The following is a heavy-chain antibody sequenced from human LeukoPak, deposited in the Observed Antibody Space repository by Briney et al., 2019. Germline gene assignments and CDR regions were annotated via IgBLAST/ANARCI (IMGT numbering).Heavy chain of an antibody. CDR3: ARESYGSGSYHDY. D-gene: IGHD3-10*01. CDR1: GFTFSSYG. J-gene: IGHJ4*02. Sequence: PGGSLRLSCAASGFTFSSYGMHWVRQAPGKGLEWVAVIWYDGSNKYYADSVKGRFTISRDNSKNTLYLQMNSLRAEDTAVYYCARESYGSGSYHDYWGQGTLVTVSS. CDR2: IWYDGSNK. V-gene: IGHV3-33*01.